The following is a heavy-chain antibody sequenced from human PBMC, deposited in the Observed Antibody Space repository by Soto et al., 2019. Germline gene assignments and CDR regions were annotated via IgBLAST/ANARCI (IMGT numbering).Heavy chain of an antibody. D-gene: IGHD3-10*01. CDR3: ARGRGVIWFGEFWFDP. CDR1: GGSFSGYY. V-gene: IGHV4-34*01. Sequence: SETLSLTCAVYGGSFSGYYWSWIRQPPGKGLEWIGEINHSGSTNYNPSLKSRVTISVDTSKNQFSLKLSSVTAADTAVYYCARGRGVIWFGEFWFDPWGQGTLVTVSS. CDR2: INHSGST. J-gene: IGHJ5*02.